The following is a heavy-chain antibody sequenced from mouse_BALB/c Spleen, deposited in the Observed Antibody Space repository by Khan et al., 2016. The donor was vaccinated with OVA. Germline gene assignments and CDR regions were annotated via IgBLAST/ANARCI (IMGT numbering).Heavy chain of an antibody. CDR3: ARGNYYGSNSWFAY. V-gene: IGHV9-3*02. D-gene: IGHD1-1*01. CDR2: INTNTGEP. CDR1: GYTFTNYG. J-gene: IGHJ3*01. Sequence: QLVQSGPELKKPGETVKISCKASGYTFTNYGINWVKQAPGKGLKWMGWINTNTGEPTYAEEFKGRFAFSLETSASTAYLQLNNLKNEDTATYFGARGNYYGSNSWFAYWGQGTLVTVSA.